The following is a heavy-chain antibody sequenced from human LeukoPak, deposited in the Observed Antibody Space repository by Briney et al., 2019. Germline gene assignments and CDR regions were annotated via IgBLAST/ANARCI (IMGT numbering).Heavy chain of an antibody. V-gene: IGHV3-30*02. J-gene: IGHJ4*02. D-gene: IGHD6-19*01. CDR3: AKALRIAVAGSGFDY. Sequence: GGSLRLSCAASGFTFSSYGMHWVRQAPGKGLEWVAFIRYDGSNKYYADSVKGRFTFSRDNSKNTLYLQMNSLRAEDTAVYYCAKALRIAVAGSGFDYWGQGTLVTVSS. CDR1: GFTFSSYG. CDR2: IRYDGSNK.